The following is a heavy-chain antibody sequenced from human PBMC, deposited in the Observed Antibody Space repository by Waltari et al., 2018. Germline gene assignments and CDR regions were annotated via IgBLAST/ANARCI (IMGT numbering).Heavy chain of an antibody. J-gene: IGHJ3*02. CDR1: GYSISSGYY. CDR3: ARDYSGSYSPPGDAFDI. D-gene: IGHD1-26*01. Sequence: QVQLQESGPGLVKPSETLSLTCAVSGYSISSGYYWGWIRQPPGKGLEWNGSIYHSGSTYCNPSLKRRVTISVDTSKNQFSLKLSSVTAADTAVYYCARDYSGSYSPPGDAFDIWGQGTMVTVSS. CDR2: IYHSGST. V-gene: IGHV4-38-2*02.